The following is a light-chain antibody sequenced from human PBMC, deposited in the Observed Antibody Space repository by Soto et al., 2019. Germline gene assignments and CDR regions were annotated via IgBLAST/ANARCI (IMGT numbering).Light chain of an antibody. CDR3: QQYNGYPHT. Sequence: DIQMTQSPSTLSASVGDRVTITCRASQSISTWLAWYQQKPGKAPKLLIYKASSLRNGVPSRFSGSGSGTEFTLTICSLQPDDFASYYCQQYNGYPHTCGQGTKLEIK. V-gene: IGKV1-5*03. CDR2: KAS. CDR1: QSISTW. J-gene: IGKJ2*01.